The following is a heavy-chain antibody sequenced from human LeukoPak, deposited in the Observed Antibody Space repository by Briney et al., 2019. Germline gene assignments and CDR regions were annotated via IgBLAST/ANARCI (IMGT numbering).Heavy chain of an antibody. Sequence: GGSLRLSCAASGFTFSSYSMYWVRQAPGKGLEWISYIGISSGNTKYADSVKGRFTISGDKAKNSVYLQMNSLRVEDTAVYYCARDTKYAFDNWGQGTLVTVSS. CDR3: ARDTKYAFDN. CDR1: GFTFSSYS. V-gene: IGHV3-48*01. D-gene: IGHD2-2*01. J-gene: IGHJ4*02. CDR2: IGISSGNT.